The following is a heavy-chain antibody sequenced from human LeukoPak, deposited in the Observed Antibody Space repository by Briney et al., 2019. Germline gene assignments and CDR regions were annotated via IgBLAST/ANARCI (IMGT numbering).Heavy chain of an antibody. D-gene: IGHD3-22*01. CDR3: ARDKHTSGWHGSGFDY. Sequence: SETLSLTCIVSGGSINNYYWSWVRQPAGKGLEWIGRIYNSGTTGYNPSLKGRVTMSVDTSKNQFSLRLSSVTAADTAIYYCARDKHTSGWHGSGFDYWGQGTLVTVSS. CDR2: IYNSGTT. CDR1: GGSINNYY. J-gene: IGHJ4*02. V-gene: IGHV4-4*07.